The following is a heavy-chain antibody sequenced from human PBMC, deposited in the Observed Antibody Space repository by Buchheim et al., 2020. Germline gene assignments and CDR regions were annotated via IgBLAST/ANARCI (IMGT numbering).Heavy chain of an antibody. D-gene: IGHD2-15*01. CDR2: IYYSGST. CDR3: SSYRLGYCSGGSCYWTYYFDY. CDR1: GGSISSGGYY. V-gene: IGHV4-31*01. Sequence: QVQLQESGPGLVKPSQTLSLTCTVSGGSISSGGYYWSWIRQHPGKGLEWIGYIYYSGSTYYNPSLKSPVTISVDTSKNQFSLKLSSVTAADTAVYYCSSYRLGYCSGGSCYWTYYFDYWGQGTL. J-gene: IGHJ4*02.